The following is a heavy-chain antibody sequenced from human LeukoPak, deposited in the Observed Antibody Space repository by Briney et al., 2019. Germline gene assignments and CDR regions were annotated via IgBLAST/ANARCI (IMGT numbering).Heavy chain of an antibody. D-gene: IGHD2-21*01. V-gene: IGHV3-53*04. CDR2: IHSGGST. Sequence: QPGGSLRLSCAASGFSVSTNYMSWVRQAPGKGLEWVAVIHSGGSTYNADSVKGRFTISRHNSKNTLYLQMNSLRAEDTAVYYCARDLWWRDGGEYYGMDVWGQGTTVTVSS. CDR3: ARDLWWRDGGEYYGMDV. CDR1: GFSVSTNY. J-gene: IGHJ6*02.